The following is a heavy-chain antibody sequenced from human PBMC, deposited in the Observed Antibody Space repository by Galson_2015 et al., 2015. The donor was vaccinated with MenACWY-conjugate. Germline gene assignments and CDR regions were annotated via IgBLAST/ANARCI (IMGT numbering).Heavy chain of an antibody. Sequence: QSGAEVKKPGESLKISCKGSGYSFPSYWIGWVRQMPGKGLEWMGIVYPGDSETRYSPSFQGQVTISADKSFSTAYLQWSSLKASDTAMYYCARGGFTYGDAFDIWGQGTMVTVSS. V-gene: IGHV5-51*03. J-gene: IGHJ3*02. CDR3: ARGGFTYGDAFDI. D-gene: IGHD5-18*01. CDR1: GYSFPSYW. CDR2: VYPGDSET.